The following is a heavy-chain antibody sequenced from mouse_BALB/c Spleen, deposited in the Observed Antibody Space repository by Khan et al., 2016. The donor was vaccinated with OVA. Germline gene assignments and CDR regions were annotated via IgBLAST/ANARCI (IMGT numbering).Heavy chain of an antibody. CDR1: GFTFTNYG. CDR2: INTYTGEP. J-gene: IGHJ4*01. CDR3: ARVGYNGTMDC. Sequence: QVQLQQPGPELKKPGETVQISCKASGFTFTNYGMNWVKQAPGKGLKWMGWINTYTGEPTFADDFKGRFAFSLETSASTAYLQINSLKNEDTATYFCARVGYNGTMDCWGQGTSVTVSS. V-gene: IGHV9-3-1*01. D-gene: IGHD2-14*01.